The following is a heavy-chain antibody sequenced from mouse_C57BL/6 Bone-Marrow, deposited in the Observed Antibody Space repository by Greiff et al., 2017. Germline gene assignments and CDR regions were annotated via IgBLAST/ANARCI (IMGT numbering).Heavy chain of an antibody. Sequence: QVQLKESGAELVRPGASVKMSCKASGYTFTSYTMHWVKQRPGQGLEWIGYINPSSGYTKYNQKFKDKATLTADKSSSTAYMQLSSLTSDDSAVYYCASSGFYFDYWGQGTTLTVSS. J-gene: IGHJ2*01. D-gene: IGHD4-1*01. CDR2: INPSSGYT. CDR1: GYTFTSYT. V-gene: IGHV1-4*01. CDR3: ASSGFYFDY.